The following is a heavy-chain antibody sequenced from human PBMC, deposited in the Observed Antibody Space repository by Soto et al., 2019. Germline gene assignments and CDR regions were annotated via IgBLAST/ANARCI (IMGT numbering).Heavy chain of an antibody. CDR1: GGTFSSYA. D-gene: IGHD3-22*01. CDR3: AKHYDNWDYYCGMDV. J-gene: IGHJ6*02. V-gene: IGHV1-69*13. Sequence: SVKVSCKASGGTFSSYAISWVRQAPGQGLEWMGGIIPIFGTADYAQKFQGRVTITADESTSTAYMELSSLRSEDTAVYYCAKHYDNWDYYCGMDVWDQGTTVTVSS. CDR2: IIPIFGTA.